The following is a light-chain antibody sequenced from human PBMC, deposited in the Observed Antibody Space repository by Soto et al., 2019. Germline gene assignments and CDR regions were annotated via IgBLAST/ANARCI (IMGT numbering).Light chain of an antibody. CDR1: QSISSW. Sequence: DSHITQAASTLSASVGDRVTITCRASQSISSWLARYQQKPGKAPKLLIYDASSLESGVPSRFSGSGSGTEFTLTISSLQPDDFATYYCQQYNSYSLTFGGGTKVDIK. CDR3: QQYNSYSLT. J-gene: IGKJ4*01. V-gene: IGKV1-5*01. CDR2: DAS.